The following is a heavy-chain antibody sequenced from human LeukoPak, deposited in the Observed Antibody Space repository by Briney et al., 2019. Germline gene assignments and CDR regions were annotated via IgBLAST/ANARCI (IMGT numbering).Heavy chain of an antibody. D-gene: IGHD5-18*01. CDR2: IYYSGST. CDR1: GGSFSGYY. V-gene: IGHV4-34*11. Sequence: SQTLSLTCAVYGGSFSGYYWGWIRQPPGKGLEWIGCIYYSGSTYYNPSLKSRVTISVDATKNQFSLKLSSVTAADPAVFYFARDLVDTVMSHLVLFDYWGQGNLVTVSS. J-gene: IGHJ4*02. CDR3: ARDLVDTVMSHLVLFDY.